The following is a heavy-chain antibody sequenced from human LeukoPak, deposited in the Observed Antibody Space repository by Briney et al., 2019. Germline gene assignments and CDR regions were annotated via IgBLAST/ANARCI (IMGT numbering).Heavy chain of an antibody. CDR3: AKFGPWYYSPYYFDY. Sequence: GGSLRLSCAASGFTFSSYAMSWVRQAPGKGLEWVSAISGSGGSTYYADSVKGRFTISRDNSKNTLYLQMNSLGAEDTAVYYCAKFGPWYYSPYYFDYWGQGTLVTVSS. CDR1: GFTFSSYA. J-gene: IGHJ4*02. D-gene: IGHD3-10*01. V-gene: IGHV3-23*01. CDR2: ISGSGGST.